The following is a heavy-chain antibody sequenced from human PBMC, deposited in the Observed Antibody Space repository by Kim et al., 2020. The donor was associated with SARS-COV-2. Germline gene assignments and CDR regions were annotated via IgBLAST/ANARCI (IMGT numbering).Heavy chain of an antibody. J-gene: IGHJ3*02. CDR2: ISWNSGSI. Sequence: GGSLRLSCAASGFTFDDYAMHWVRQAPGKGLEWVSGISWNSGSIGYADSVKGRFTISRDNAKNSLYLQMNSLRAEDTALYYCAKDLRDGYNYRAFDIWGQGTMVTVSS. CDR3: AKDLRDGYNYRAFDI. V-gene: IGHV3-9*01. CDR1: GFTFDDYA. D-gene: IGHD5-12*01.